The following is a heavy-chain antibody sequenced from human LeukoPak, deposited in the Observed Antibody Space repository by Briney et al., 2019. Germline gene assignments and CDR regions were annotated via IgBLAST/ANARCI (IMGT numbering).Heavy chain of an antibody. Sequence: GGSLRLSCAASGFTFSSYAMSWVRRAPGKGLEWVSAISGSGGSTYYADSVKGRFTISRDNSKNTLYLQMNSLRAEDTAVYYCTYIVVVVAATDYWGQGTLVTVSS. D-gene: IGHD2-15*01. V-gene: IGHV3-23*01. CDR2: ISGSGGST. CDR3: TYIVVVVAATDY. J-gene: IGHJ4*02. CDR1: GFTFSSYA.